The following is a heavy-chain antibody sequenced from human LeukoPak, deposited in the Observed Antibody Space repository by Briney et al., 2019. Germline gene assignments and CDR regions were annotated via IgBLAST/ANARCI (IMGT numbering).Heavy chain of an antibody. CDR3: VRDQFLITVKPGHWYFAL. J-gene: IGHJ2*01. D-gene: IGHD3-16*01. CDR2: VSWKGGST. V-gene: IGHV3-20*01. Sequence: GGSLRLSCAASGFTFDDYGMSWVRQVPGKGLKWVSGVSWKGGSTEYADSVKGRFTIARYNAKNSLYLQMNSLRAEDTALYHCVRDQFLITVKPGHWYFALWGRGTVVTVSS. CDR1: GFTFDDYG.